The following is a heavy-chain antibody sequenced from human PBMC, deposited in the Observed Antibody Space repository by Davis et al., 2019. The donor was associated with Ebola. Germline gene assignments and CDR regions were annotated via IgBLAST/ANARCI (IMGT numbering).Heavy chain of an antibody. J-gene: IGHJ6*02. CDR2: YYHSGST. CDR1: GGSISNSNW. D-gene: IGHD1/OR15-1a*01. Sequence: MPSETLSLTCPVSGGSISNSNWCSFLRPPPGRRLEWVGDYYHSGSTNYPPSLKSRATISVDTSKNQFSLKLSSVTAADAAVYYCARAHGNWNRTYYYYGMDVWGQGTTVTVSS. V-gene: IGHV4-4*02. CDR3: ARAHGNWNRTYYYYGMDV.